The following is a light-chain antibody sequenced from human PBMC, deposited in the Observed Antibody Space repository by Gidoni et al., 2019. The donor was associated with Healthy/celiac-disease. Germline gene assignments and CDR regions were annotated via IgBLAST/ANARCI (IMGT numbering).Light chain of an antibody. V-gene: IGKV3-15*01. CDR1: QSVSSN. Sequence: EIVMTQSPATLSVSPGERATLSCRASQSVSSNLAWYQQKPGQAPRLPARFSGSGSGTEFTLTISSLQSEDFAVYYCQQYNNWPLTFGQGTKVEIK. J-gene: IGKJ1*01. CDR3: QQYNNWPLT.